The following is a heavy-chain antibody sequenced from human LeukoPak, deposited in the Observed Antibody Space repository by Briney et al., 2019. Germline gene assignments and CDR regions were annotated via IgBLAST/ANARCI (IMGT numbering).Heavy chain of an antibody. Sequence: GRSLRLSCAASGFTFDDYAMHWVRQAPGKGLEWVSGISWNSGSIGYADSVKGRFTISRDNAKNSLYLQMNGLRAEDTALYYCAKDIVDYGDYLGAFDIWGQGTMVTVSS. CDR1: GFTFDDYA. CDR2: ISWNSGSI. J-gene: IGHJ3*02. D-gene: IGHD4-17*01. V-gene: IGHV3-9*01. CDR3: AKDIVDYGDYLGAFDI.